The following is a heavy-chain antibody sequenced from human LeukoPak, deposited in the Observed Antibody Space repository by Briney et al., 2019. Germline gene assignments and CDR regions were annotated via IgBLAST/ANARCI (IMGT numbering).Heavy chain of an antibody. V-gene: IGHV3-74*01. CDR1: GFTFSSYW. D-gene: IGHD2-8*01. CDR3: AKDRCNNGIGCYYYYMDL. CDR2: IKSDGSST. J-gene: IGHJ6*03. Sequence: PGGSLRLSCAASGFTFSSYWMHWVRQAPGKGLVWVSRIKSDGSSTSYADSVRGRFSISRDSSKNVLYLQMNSLRAEDTAVYYCAKDRCNNGIGCYYYYMDLWGKGTTVTISS.